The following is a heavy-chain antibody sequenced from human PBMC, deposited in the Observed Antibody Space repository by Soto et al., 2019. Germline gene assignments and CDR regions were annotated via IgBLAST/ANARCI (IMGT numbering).Heavy chain of an antibody. CDR1: GFTCGSYS. J-gene: IGHJ6*02. CDR3: ARALYYEFWNNYYYGIDV. CDR2: ISSSISDI. Sequence: GVSLRVSCAASGFTCGSYSMNCVRQAPGKGLEWVSSISSSISDIYYADSVKGRFTISRDNAKHSLYLQMNSLRDEDTAVYYCARALYYEFWNNYYYGIDVWGQGTTVTVS. V-gene: IGHV3-21*01. D-gene: IGHD3-3*01.